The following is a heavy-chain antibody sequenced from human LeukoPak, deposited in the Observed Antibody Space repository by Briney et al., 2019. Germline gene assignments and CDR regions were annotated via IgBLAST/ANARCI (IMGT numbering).Heavy chain of an antibody. CDR3: ARVRSGNDAFDI. CDR2: IYYSGST. CDR1: GGSISSYY. V-gene: IGHV4-59*01. J-gene: IGHJ3*02. Sequence: SETLSLTSTVSGGSISSYYWSWIRQPPGKGLEWIGYIYYSGSTNYNPSLKSRVTISVDTSKNQFSLKLSSVTAADTAVYYCARVRSGNDAFDIWGQGTMVTVSS. D-gene: IGHD2-15*01.